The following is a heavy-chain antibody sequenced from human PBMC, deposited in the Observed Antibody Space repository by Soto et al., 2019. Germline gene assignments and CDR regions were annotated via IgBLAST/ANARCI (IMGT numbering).Heavy chain of an antibody. CDR3: ARGGSLYWYFDL. CDR2: INAGNGNT. V-gene: IGHV1-3*01. J-gene: IGHJ2*01. CDR1: GEGFNNSA. Sequence: VKGCWKACGEGFNNSARHWVRQAPGQRLEWMGWINAGNGNTKYSQKFQGRVTITRDTSASTAYMELSSLRSEDTAVYYCARGGSLYWYFDLWGRGTLVTVSS. D-gene: IGHD1-26*01.